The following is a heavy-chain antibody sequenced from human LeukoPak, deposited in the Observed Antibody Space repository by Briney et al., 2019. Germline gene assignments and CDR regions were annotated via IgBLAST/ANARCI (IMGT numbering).Heavy chain of an antibody. J-gene: IGHJ5*02. V-gene: IGHV4-59*01. CDR1: GGSISSYY. CDR3: ARGYCSSTSCGWFDP. D-gene: IGHD2-2*01. Sequence: SETLSLTCTVSGGSISSYYWSWIRQPPGKGLEWIGYIYYSGSTNYNPSLKSRVTISVDTSKNQFSLKLSSVTAADTAVYYCARGYCSSTSCGWFDPWGQGTLVTVSS. CDR2: IYYSGST.